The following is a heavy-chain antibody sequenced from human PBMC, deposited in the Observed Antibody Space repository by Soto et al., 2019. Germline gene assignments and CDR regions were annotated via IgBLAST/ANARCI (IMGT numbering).Heavy chain of an antibody. CDR3: ARGIAVAEEASWYYFDY. J-gene: IGHJ4*02. CDR2: IYHSGST. V-gene: IGHV4-4*02. CDR1: SGSISSSNW. D-gene: IGHD6-19*01. Sequence: SETLSLTCAVSSGSISSSNWWSWVRQPPGKRLEWIGEIYHSGSTNYNPSLKSRGTISVDKSKNQFSLKLSSVTAADTAVYYCARGIAVAEEASWYYFDYWGQGTLVTVSS.